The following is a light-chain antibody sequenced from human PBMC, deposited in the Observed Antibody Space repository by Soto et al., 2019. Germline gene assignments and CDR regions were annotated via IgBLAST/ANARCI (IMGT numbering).Light chain of an antibody. Sequence: RASQRVSSKLAWYQHKPGQAPSLLIYGASTRATGIPARFSGSGSGTEFTLTINSLQSEDFAVYYCQQYNHCVTFAGGTKVDI. CDR1: QRVSSK. CDR2: GAS. V-gene: IGKV3-15*01. CDR3: QQYNHCVT. J-gene: IGKJ4*01.